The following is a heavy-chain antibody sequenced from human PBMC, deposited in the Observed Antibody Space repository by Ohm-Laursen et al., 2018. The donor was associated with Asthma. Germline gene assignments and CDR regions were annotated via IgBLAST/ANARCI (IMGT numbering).Heavy chain of an antibody. D-gene: IGHD3-22*01. CDR1: GGSISSGGYC. V-gene: IGHV4-30-2*01. CDR3: ASTYYYDSSGYHKFDY. J-gene: IGHJ4*02. CDR2: IYHSGTT. Sequence: TLSLTCAVSGGSISSGGYCWSWIRQPPGKGLEWIGYIYHSGTTYYNPSLKSRVTISVDRSKNQFSLKLSSVTAADTAVYYCASTYYYDSSGYHKFDYWGQGTLVTVSS.